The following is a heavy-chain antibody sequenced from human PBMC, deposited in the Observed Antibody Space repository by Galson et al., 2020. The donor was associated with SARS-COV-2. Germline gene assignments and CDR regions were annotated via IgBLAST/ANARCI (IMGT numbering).Heavy chain of an antibody. CDR3: ARDRAPRYYDFWGGYDPAFDI. J-gene: IGHJ3*02. V-gene: IGHV4-30-4*01. CDR1: GGSISSGDYY. D-gene: IGHD3-3*01. Sequence: ETSETLSLTCTVSGGSISSGDYYWSRIRQPPGKGLEWIGYIYYSGITYYNPSLKSRVTISVDTSKNQFSLKLSSVTAADTSVYYCARDRAPRYYDFWGGYDPAFDIWCQGTMVTVSS. CDR2: IYYSGIT.